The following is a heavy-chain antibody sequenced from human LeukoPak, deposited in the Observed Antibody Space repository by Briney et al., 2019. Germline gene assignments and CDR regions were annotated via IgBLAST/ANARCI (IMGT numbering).Heavy chain of an antibody. D-gene: IGHD4-11*01. V-gene: IGHV3-11*04. CDR1: GFTFSDYY. J-gene: IGHJ5*02. CDR2: ISSSGSTI. Sequence: GGSLRLSCAASGFTFSDYYMSWIRQAPGKGLEWVSYISSSGSTIYYADSVKGRFTISRDNAKNSLYLQMNSLRAEDTAVYFCARDDYSNYNWFDPWGQGTLVTVSS. CDR3: ARDDYSNYNWFDP.